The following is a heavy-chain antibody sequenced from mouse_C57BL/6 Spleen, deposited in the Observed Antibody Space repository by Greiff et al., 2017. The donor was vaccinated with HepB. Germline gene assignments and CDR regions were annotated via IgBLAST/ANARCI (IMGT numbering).Heavy chain of an antibody. Sequence: EVKLVESGPELVKPGASVKISCKASGYSFTDYNMNWVKQSNGKSLEWIGVINPNYGTTSYNQKFKGKATLTVDQSSSTAYMQLNSLTSADSAVYYWARSGSNYGYFEVWGTGTTVTVSS. V-gene: IGHV1-39*01. J-gene: IGHJ1*03. CDR3: ARSGSNYGYFEV. D-gene: IGHD2-5*01. CDR1: GYSFTDYN. CDR2: INPNYGTT.